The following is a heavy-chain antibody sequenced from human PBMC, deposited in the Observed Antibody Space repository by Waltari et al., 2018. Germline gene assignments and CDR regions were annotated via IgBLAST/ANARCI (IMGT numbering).Heavy chain of an antibody. CDR3: ARALGARDDY. CDR1: GGSISSHY. CDR2: IYYSGST. D-gene: IGHD3-16*01. J-gene: IGHJ4*02. Sequence: VQLQESGPGLVKPSETLSLTCHVAGGSISSHYWSRIRQPPGKGLEWIGYIYYSGSTNYNPSLKSRVTISVDTSNNQFSLKLSSVTAADTAVYYCARALGARDDYWGQGTLVTVSS. V-gene: IGHV4-59*11.